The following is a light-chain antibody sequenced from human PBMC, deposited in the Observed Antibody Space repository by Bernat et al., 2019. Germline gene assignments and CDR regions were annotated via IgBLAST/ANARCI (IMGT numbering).Light chain of an antibody. Sequence: DIQMTQSPSTLSASVGDRVTITCRASQSISSWLAWYQQKPGKAPKLLIYKASSLESGVPSRFSGSGSGTEFTLTISSLQPDDFATYYCQQYDKNWSFGPGTKVHIK. CDR3: QQYDKNWS. CDR1: QSISSW. CDR2: KAS. V-gene: IGKV1-5*03. J-gene: IGKJ1*01.